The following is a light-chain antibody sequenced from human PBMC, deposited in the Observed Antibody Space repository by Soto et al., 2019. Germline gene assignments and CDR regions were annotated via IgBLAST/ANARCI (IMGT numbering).Light chain of an antibody. CDR2: EVS. J-gene: IGLJ1*01. V-gene: IGLV2-23*02. Sequence: QSVLTQPASVSGSPGQSITISCTGTSSDVGSYNPVSWYQQHPGKAPKLMIYEVSKRPSGVSNRFSGSKSGNTASLTISGLQAEDEADYYCCSYAGSYVFGTGTKVTVL. CDR3: CSYAGSYV. CDR1: SSDVGSYNP.